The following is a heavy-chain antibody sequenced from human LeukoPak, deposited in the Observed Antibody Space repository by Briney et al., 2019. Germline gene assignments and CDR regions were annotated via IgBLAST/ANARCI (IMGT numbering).Heavy chain of an antibody. V-gene: IGHV4-39*01. Sequence: TFSSYWMSWVRQAPGKGLEWIGSIYYSGSTYYNPSLKSRVTISVDTSKNQFSLKLSSVTAADTAVYYCARGRRTQARYGSGSYFDYWGQGTLVTVSS. CDR1: TFSSYW. J-gene: IGHJ4*02. D-gene: IGHD3-10*01. CDR3: ARGRRTQARYGSGSYFDY. CDR2: IYYSGST.